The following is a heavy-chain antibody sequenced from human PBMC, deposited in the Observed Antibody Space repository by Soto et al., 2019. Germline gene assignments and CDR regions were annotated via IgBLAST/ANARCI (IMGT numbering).Heavy chain of an antibody. D-gene: IGHD1-1*01. CDR3: ARVKYERRVAFDI. Sequence: GGSLRLSCAASGFTFSSYSMNWVRQAPGKGLEWVSYISSSSSTIYYADSVKGRFTISRDNAKNSLYLQMNSLRAEDTAVYYCARVKYERRVAFDIWGQGTMVTVSS. J-gene: IGHJ3*02. CDR2: ISSSSSTI. V-gene: IGHV3-48*01. CDR1: GFTFSSYS.